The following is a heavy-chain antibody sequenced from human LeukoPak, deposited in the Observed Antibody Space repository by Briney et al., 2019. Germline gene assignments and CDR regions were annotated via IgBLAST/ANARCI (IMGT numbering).Heavy chain of an antibody. J-gene: IGHJ4*02. CDR2: ISSSSSYI. Sequence: GGSLRLSCATSGFTFSSYSMDWVRQAPGKGLEWVSSISSSSSYIYYADSVKGRFTISRDNAKNSLYLQMNSLRAEDTAIYYCATYRQVLLPFESWGQGTLVTVSS. D-gene: IGHD2-8*02. CDR1: GFTFSSYS. V-gene: IGHV3-21*04. CDR3: ATYRQVLLPFES.